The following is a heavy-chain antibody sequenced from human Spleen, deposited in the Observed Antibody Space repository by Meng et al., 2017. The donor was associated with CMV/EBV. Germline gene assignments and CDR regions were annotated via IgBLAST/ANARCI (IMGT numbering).Heavy chain of an antibody. CDR3: ARAVSYSGRSYFDS. J-gene: IGHJ4*02. CDR2: IRSNAFGGTT. CDR1: GFTFGDYA. D-gene: IGHD1-26*01. Sequence: GESLKISCTASGFTFGDYAMSWVRQAPGKGLEWVGFIRSNAFGGTTEYAASVKGRFTISRDDSKSIAYLQMNSLKTEDTAVYYCARAVSYSGRSYFDSWGQGALVTVSS. V-gene: IGHV3-49*04.